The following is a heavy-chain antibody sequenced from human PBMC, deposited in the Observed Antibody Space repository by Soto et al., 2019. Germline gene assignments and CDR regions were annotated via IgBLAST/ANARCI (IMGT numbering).Heavy chain of an antibody. D-gene: IGHD6-13*01. V-gene: IGHV1-69*06. CDR1: GGTFSSYA. CDR3: ARGGYSSTWSNLLDRSGLDV. Sequence: QVQLVQSGAEAKKPGSSVKVSCKTSGGTFSSYAISWVRQAPGQGLEGMGGIVPLFRTTNYAQKFQGRVTITADTSTYTVDMELSGLRSGDTAVYYCARGGYSSTWSNLLDRSGLDVLGQGTTVTVSS. CDR2: IVPLFRTT. J-gene: IGHJ6*02.